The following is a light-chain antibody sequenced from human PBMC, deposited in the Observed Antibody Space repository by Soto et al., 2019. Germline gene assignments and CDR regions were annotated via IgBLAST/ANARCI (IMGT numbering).Light chain of an antibody. J-gene: IGKJ1*01. V-gene: IGKV3-11*01. CDR2: GAS. CDR3: QQHSHWPAWT. CDR1: ETVRTF. Sequence: EVVLTQSPATLSLSPGERATLSCRASETVRTFVDWYQQKPGQAPRLLIHGASNRATGIPDRFSGSGTGTDFTLTISNLEREDFAVYYCQQHSHWPAWTVGQGTRVEIQ.